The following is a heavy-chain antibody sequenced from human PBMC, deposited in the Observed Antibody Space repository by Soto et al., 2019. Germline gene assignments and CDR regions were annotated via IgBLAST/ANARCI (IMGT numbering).Heavy chain of an antibody. CDR3: ARALLSHSYDIGGYDSYSHAMDV. CDR1: GGTFSSLD. V-gene: IGHV1-69*06. CDR2: IIPISETT. D-gene: IGHD3-22*01. Sequence: SVKVSCKAAGGTFSSLDINWVRQAPGQGLEWMGGIIPISETTNYAQIFQGRVSIVADKSTSTAYMELSRLRSEDTAVYYCARALLSHSYDIGGYDSYSHAMDVWGQGTQVTVYS. J-gene: IGHJ6*02.